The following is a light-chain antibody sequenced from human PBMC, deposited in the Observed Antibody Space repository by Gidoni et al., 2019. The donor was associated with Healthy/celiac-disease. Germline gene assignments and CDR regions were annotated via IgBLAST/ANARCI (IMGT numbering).Light chain of an antibody. Sequence: EIVMTQSPATLSVSPGERATLSCRASQSVSSNLAWYQQKPGQAPRLLIYGASTRAPGIPARFSGSGSGTEFTLTISSLQSEDCAVYYCQQYNNWPLFTFGPGTKVDIK. J-gene: IGKJ3*01. CDR3: QQYNNWPLFT. V-gene: IGKV3-15*01. CDR2: GAS. CDR1: QSVSSN.